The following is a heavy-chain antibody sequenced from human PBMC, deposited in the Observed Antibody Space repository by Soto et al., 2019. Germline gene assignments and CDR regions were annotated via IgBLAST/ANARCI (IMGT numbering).Heavy chain of an antibody. CDR2: FDPEDGET. D-gene: IGHD1-26*01. CDR3: ATDGASSGSSYYYYGMDV. J-gene: IGHJ6*02. V-gene: IGHV1-24*01. CDR1: GYTFTSYD. Sequence: ASVKVSCKASGYTFTSYDINWVRQAPGKGLEWMGGFDPEDGETIYAQKFQGRVTMTEDTSTDTAYMELSSLRSEDTAVYYCATDGASSGSSYYYYGMDVWGQGTTVTVSS.